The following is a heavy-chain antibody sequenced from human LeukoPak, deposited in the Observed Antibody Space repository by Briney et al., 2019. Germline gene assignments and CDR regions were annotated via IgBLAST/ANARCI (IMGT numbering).Heavy chain of an antibody. Sequence: GGSLRLSCAGSGFIFSDYYMSWIRQSPGKGLEWVSYISSSSSYTNHADSLKGRFIISRDNAKNSLYLQMNSLRAEDTAVYYCASFDWNDGGAFDIWGQGTMVTVSS. J-gene: IGHJ3*02. CDR2: ISSSSSYT. D-gene: IGHD1-1*01. CDR3: ASFDWNDGGAFDI. V-gene: IGHV3-11*03. CDR1: GFIFSDYY.